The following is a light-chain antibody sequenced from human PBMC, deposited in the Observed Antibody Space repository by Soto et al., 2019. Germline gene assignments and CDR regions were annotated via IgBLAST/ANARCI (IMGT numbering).Light chain of an antibody. J-gene: IGKJ1*01. CDR1: QSVSSSY. CDR2: GAS. CDR3: QQYGISPWT. V-gene: IGKV3-20*01. Sequence: EIVFTQSPGTLSLSPGERATLSCRASQSVSSSYLAWYQQKPGQAPRLLIYGASTRATGIPDRFSGSGSGTDFTLTISRLEPEDFAAYYCQQYGISPWTFGQGTKVDIK.